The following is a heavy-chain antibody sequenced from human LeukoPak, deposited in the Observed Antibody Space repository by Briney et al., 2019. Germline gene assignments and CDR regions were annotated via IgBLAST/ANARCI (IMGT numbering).Heavy chain of an antibody. Sequence: GASVKVSCKASGYTFTSYGISWVRQAPGQGLEWMGWISAYNGNTNYAQKLQGRVTMTTDTSTNTAYMELRSLRSDDTAVYYCARDRTDDYVWGSYRYTNYDYWGQGTLVTVSS. CDR1: GYTFTSYG. D-gene: IGHD3-16*02. V-gene: IGHV1-18*01. J-gene: IGHJ4*02. CDR2: ISAYNGNT. CDR3: ARDRTDDYVWGSYRYTNYDY.